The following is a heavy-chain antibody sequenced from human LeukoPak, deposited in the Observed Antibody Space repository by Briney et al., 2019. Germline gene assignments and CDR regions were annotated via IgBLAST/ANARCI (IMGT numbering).Heavy chain of an antibody. CDR3: ARGSRGGYSYGYGPYYFDY. CDR2: IIPILGIA. V-gene: IGHV1-69*04. D-gene: IGHD5-18*01. Sequence: ASVKVSCKASGGTFSSYAISWVRQAPGQGLEWMGRIIPILGIANYAQKFQGRVTITADKSTSTAYMELSSLRSEDTAVYYCARGSRGGYSYGYGPYYFDYWGQGTLVTVSS. J-gene: IGHJ4*02. CDR1: GGTFSSYA.